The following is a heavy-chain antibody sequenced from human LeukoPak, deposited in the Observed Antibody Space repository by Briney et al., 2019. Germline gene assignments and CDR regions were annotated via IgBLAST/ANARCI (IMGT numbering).Heavy chain of an antibody. CDR1: GFTFSSYG. J-gene: IGHJ4*02. CDR3: ARGLVPYDSSGYYID. Sequence: GGSLRLSCAASGFTFSSYGMHWVRQAPGKGLEWVAVTWYDGSNKYYADSVKGRFTISRDNSKNTLYLQMNSLRAEDTAVYYCARGLVPYDSSGYYIDWGQGTLVTVSS. CDR2: TWYDGSNK. V-gene: IGHV3-33*01. D-gene: IGHD3-22*01.